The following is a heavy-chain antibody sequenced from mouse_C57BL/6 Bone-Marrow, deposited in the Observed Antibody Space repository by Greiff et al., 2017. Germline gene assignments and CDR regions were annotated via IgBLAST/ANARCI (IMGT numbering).Heavy chain of an antibody. J-gene: IGHJ3*01. CDR1: GFNIKDDY. V-gene: IGHV14-4*01. Sequence: EVQLQESGAELVRPGASVKLSCTASGFNIKDDYMPWVKQRPEQGLEWIGWIDPENGDTEYASKFQGKATITADTSSNTAYLQLSSLTSEDTAVYYGTTVYDGYFGTYWGQGTPVTVSA. D-gene: IGHD2-3*01. CDR2: IDPENGDT. CDR3: TTVYDGYFGTY.